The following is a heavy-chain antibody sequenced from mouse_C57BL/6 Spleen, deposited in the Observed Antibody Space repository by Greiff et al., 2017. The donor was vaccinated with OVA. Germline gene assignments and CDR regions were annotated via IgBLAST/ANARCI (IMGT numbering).Heavy chain of an antibody. J-gene: IGHJ2*01. V-gene: IGHV3-6*01. CDR2: ISYDGSN. D-gene: IGHD2-3*01. CDR3: ARVGYYPFDY. CDR1: GYSITSGYY. Sequence: DVKLQESGPGLVKPSQSLSLTCSVTGYSITSGYYWNWIRQFPGNKLEWMGYISYDGSNNYNPSLKNRISITRDTSKNQFFLKLNSVTTEDTATYYCARVGYYPFDYWGQGTTLTVSS.